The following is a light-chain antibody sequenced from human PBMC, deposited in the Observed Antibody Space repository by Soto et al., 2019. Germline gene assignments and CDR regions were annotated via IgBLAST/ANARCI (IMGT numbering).Light chain of an antibody. Sequence: QSVLTQPPSVSGAPGQRVTISCTGSSSNIGAGYDVHWYRQLPGTAPKLLIYVNTNRPSGVPDRFSGSKSGTSASLAITGLQAEDEADYYCQSFDSSLSGGVFGGGTKLTVL. CDR2: VNT. CDR1: SSNIGAGYD. J-gene: IGLJ3*02. CDR3: QSFDSSLSGGV. V-gene: IGLV1-40*01.